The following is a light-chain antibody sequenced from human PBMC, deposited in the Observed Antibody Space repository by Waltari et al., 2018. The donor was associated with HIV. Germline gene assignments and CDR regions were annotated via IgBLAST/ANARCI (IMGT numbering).Light chain of an antibody. Sequence: SYELTQPPSASVSPGQTASITCSGDKLGDKYACWYQQKPGQSPVLLIYADSRRPSGIPERFSGSKSGNTATLTVRGTQAMDEADYYCRAWDSSTVVFGGGTKLTVL. V-gene: IGLV3-1*01. CDR1: KLGDKY. J-gene: IGLJ2*01. CDR2: ADS. CDR3: RAWDSSTVV.